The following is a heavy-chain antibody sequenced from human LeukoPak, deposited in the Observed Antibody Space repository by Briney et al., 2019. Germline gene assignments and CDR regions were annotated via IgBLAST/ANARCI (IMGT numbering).Heavy chain of an antibody. Sequence: NAGGSLRLSCTVSGFTVSSNSWSSVRQAPGKGLGWVSSISSSSTYIYYADSVKGRFTISRDNAKNSLYLLMNSLRAKDTAVYYCARDWYDNSDAFDIWGQGTMVIVSS. V-gene: IGHV3-21*04. CDR3: ARDWYDNSDAFDI. CDR2: ISSSSTYI. J-gene: IGHJ3*02. D-gene: IGHD3-9*01. CDR1: GFTVSSNS.